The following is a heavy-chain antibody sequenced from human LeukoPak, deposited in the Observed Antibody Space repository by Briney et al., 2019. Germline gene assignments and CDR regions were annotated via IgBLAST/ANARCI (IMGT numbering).Heavy chain of an antibody. J-gene: IGHJ4*02. CDR1: GGSISGDY. D-gene: IGHD3-22*01. Sequence: PSETLSLTCSVSGGSISGDYWSWIRQPPGKGLEWIGYIYYTGSTKYNPSLKSRVTISVDTSKNQFSLILTSVTAADTAVYYCARENYYYDSSGNFDYWGQGTLVTVSS. V-gene: IGHV4-59*01. CDR3: ARENYYYDSSGNFDY. CDR2: IYYTGST.